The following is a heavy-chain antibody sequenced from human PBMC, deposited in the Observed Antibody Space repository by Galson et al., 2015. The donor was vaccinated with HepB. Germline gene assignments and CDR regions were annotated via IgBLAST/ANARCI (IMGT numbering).Heavy chain of an antibody. V-gene: IGHV3-33*08. CDR3: ARDGMVRGDYYFDY. Sequence: SLRLSCAASGFTFSSYGMHWVRQAPGKGLEWVAVIWYDGGNKYYADSVKGRFTISRDNSKNTLYLQMNSLRAEDTAVYYCARDGMVRGDYYFDYWGQGTLVTVSS. CDR1: GFTFSSYG. CDR2: IWYDGGNK. D-gene: IGHD3-10*01. J-gene: IGHJ4*02.